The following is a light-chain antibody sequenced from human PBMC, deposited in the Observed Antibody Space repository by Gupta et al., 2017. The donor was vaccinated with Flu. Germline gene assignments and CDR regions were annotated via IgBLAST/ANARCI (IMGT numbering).Light chain of an antibody. CDR3: GTYDNGLSDGV. CDR2: DNN. V-gene: IGLV1-51*01. J-gene: IGLJ2*01. CDR1: SSNIVNNY. Sequence: QSVFTQPPSVSAAPGQKVTIPCSGSSSNIVNNYVSWYQQFPGTAPKLPIYDNNKRPSGIPDRFSGSKSGTSATLGITGHETEDEADYYGGTYDNGLSDGVFGGGTKLTVL.